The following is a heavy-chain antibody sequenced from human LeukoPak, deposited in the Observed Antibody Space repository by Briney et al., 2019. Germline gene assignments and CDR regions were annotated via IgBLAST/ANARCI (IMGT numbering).Heavy chain of an antibody. Sequence: ASVNVSCKASGYTFTGYYMHWVRQAPGQGLEWMGWINPNSGGTNYAQKFQGRVTMTRDTSISTAYMELSRLRSDDTAVYYCARDRSAYFDVFDIWGQGTMVTVSS. J-gene: IGHJ3*02. CDR2: INPNSGGT. V-gene: IGHV1-2*02. D-gene: IGHD2/OR15-2a*01. CDR1: GYTFTGYY. CDR3: ARDRSAYFDVFDI.